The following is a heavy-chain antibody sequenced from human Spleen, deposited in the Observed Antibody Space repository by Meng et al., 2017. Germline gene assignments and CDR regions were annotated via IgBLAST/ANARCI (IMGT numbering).Heavy chain of an antibody. CDR2: ISSSTTYI. CDR3: ARDVKKQDGSGTYYYYGMDV. CDR1: GFTFSSYS. V-gene: IGHV3-21*01. J-gene: IGHJ6*02. Sequence: GESLKISCAASGFTFSSYSMNWVRQAPGKGLEWVSSISSSTTYIYYADSVKGRFTISRDNAKNSVYLQMNSLRAEDTAVYFCARDVKKQDGSGTYYYYGMDVWGQGTTVTVSS. D-gene: IGHD3-10*01.